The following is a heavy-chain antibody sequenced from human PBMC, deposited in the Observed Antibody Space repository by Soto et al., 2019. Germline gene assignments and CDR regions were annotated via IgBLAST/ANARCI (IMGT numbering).Heavy chain of an antibody. Sequence: ASVKVSCKASGYTFTSYYMHWVRQAPGQGLEWMGIINPSGGSTSYAQKFQGRVTMTRGTSTSTVYMELSSLRSEDTAVYYCAREAGGFSITMVRGPNTRWWFDPWGQGTLVTVSS. CDR1: GYTFTSYY. V-gene: IGHV1-46*03. D-gene: IGHD3-10*01. CDR2: INPSGGST. CDR3: AREAGGFSITMVRGPNTRWWFDP. J-gene: IGHJ5*02.